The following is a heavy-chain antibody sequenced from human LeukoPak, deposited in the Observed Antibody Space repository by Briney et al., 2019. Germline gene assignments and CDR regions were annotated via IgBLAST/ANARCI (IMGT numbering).Heavy chain of an antibody. Sequence: GGSLRLSCAASGFTFNSYAMTWVRQAPGKGLVWVSALHSGGHTFYADSVRGRFSISRDISKNALYLQMNNLGPEDTALYYCVRGLSGVSSWYFDLWGRGTLVSVS. D-gene: IGHD7-27*01. V-gene: IGHV3-23*01. CDR1: GFTFNSYA. J-gene: IGHJ2*01. CDR2: LHSGGHT. CDR3: VRGLSGVSSWYFDL.